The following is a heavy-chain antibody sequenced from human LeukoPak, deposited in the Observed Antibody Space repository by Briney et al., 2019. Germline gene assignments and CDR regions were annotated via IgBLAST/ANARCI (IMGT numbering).Heavy chain of an antibody. Sequence: GESLKISCKGSGXSFTSSWISWVRQMPGKGLEWMGRIDPSDSYTNYSPSFQGHVTISADKSINTAYLHWSSLKASDTAMFYCARPLASGYSSIFDAFDIWGQGTMVTVSS. CDR1: GXSFTSSW. CDR3: ARPLASGYSSIFDAFDI. V-gene: IGHV5-10-1*01. J-gene: IGHJ3*02. CDR2: IDPSDSYT. D-gene: IGHD6-13*01.